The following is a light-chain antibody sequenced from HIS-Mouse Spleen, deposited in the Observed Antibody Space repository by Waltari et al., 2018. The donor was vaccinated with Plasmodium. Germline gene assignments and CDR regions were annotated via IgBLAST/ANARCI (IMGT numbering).Light chain of an antibody. Sequence: QPVLTQPPSSSASPGESARLTCTLPSDINVGSYNIYWYQQKPGSPPRYLLYYYSDSDKGQGSGVPSGFSGSKDASATTGILLISGLQSEDEADYYCMIWPSNAPGVFGGGTKLTVL. CDR1: SDINVGSYN. CDR3: MIWPSNAPGV. CDR2: YYSDSDK. V-gene: IGLV5-37*01. J-gene: IGLJ3*02.